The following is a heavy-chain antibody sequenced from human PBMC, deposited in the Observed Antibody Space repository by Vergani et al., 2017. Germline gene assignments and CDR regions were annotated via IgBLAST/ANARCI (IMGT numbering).Heavy chain of an antibody. CDR2: ISGSGGST. J-gene: IGHJ6*02. CDR1: GFTFNHYA. CDR3: AKANPLNSGYDYLYYYHAMDV. Sequence: EVQLLESGGDLVQPGGSLRLSCAASGFTFNHYAMNWVRQAPGKGLEWVSGISGSGGSTYSAGSVKGRFTISRDSSKNTLYLQMNSLSAGDTAVYYCAKANPLNSGYDYLYYYHAMDVWGQGTTVTVSS. D-gene: IGHD5-12*01. V-gene: IGHV3-23*01.